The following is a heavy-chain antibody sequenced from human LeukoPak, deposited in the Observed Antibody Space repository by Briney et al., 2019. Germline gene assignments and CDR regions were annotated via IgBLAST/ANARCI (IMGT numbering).Heavy chain of an antibody. D-gene: IGHD3-10*01. V-gene: IGHV3-23*01. CDR2: ISSGGTR. J-gene: IGHJ1*01. CDR3: AKAGGLAIEYFQH. Sequence: QPGGSLRLSCAASGFTFSSYAMSWVRQAPGKGLEYVSGISSGGTRYDADSVRGRFTISRDNSRNTLYLQMSSLRAEDTAIYYCAKAGGLAIEYFQHWGQSTLVNVSS. CDR1: GFTFSSYA.